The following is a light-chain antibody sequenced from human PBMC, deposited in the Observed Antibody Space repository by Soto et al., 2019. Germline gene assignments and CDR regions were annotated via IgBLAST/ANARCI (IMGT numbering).Light chain of an antibody. CDR3: QQYGSSPWT. Sequence: EIVLTQSPGTLFLSPGEKATLSCRARQSVSSSDLAWYQQKPGQAPRLLIYGASSRATGIPDRFSGSGSGTDFTLTISRLEPEDCAVYYCQQYGSSPWTFGQGTKVEIK. CDR2: GAS. CDR1: QSVSSSD. V-gene: IGKV3-20*01. J-gene: IGKJ1*01.